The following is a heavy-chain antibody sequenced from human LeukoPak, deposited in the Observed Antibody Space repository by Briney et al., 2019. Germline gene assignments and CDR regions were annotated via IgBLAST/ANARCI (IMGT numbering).Heavy chain of an antibody. CDR1: GYTFTNCG. CDR2: ISAYDGNT. V-gene: IGHV1-18*01. D-gene: IGHD3-22*01. Sequence: ASVKVSCKPSGYTFTNCGISWVRQAPGQGLEWMGWISAYDGNTNYAQKFQGRVTMTTDTSTNTGYMELRSLRSDDTAVYYCARDFYYDSSGYCPLGYWGQGTLVTVSS. J-gene: IGHJ4*02. CDR3: ARDFYYDSSGYCPLGY.